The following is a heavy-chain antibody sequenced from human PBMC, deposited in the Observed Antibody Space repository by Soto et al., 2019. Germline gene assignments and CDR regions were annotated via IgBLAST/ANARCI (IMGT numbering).Heavy chain of an antibody. J-gene: IGHJ4*02. CDR3: ARGDYDIALDY. V-gene: IGHV3-11*06. CDR2: ISSSSSYT. D-gene: IGHD3-9*01. CDR1: GFTFSDYY. Sequence: SGGSLRLSCAASGFTFSDYYMSWIRQAPGKGLEWVSYISSSSSYTNYADSVKGRFTISRDNAKNSLYLQMNSLRAEDTAVYYCARGDYDIALDYWGQGTLVTVSS.